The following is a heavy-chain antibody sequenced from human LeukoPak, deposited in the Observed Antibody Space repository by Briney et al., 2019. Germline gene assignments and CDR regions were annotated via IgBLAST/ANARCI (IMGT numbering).Heavy chain of an antibody. CDR3: ARAVIVVAAATQRNWFDP. Sequence: SETLSLTCAVYGRSFSGYYWTWIRQTPGKGLEWIREINHSGITDYNPPLRSRVTISVDTSKNQFSLKLSSVTAADTAIYYCARAVIVVAAATQRNWFDPWGQGTLVTVSS. CDR2: INHSGIT. J-gene: IGHJ5*02. V-gene: IGHV4-34*01. CDR1: GRSFSGYY. D-gene: IGHD2-15*01.